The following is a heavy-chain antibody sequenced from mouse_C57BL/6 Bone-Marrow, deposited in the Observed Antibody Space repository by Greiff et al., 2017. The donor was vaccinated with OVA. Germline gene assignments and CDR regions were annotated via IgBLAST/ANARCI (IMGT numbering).Heavy chain of an antibody. CDR1: GFTFSSYG. Sequence: EVQLQESGGDLVKPGGSLKLSCAASGFTFSSYGMSWVRQTPDKRLEWVATISSGGSYTSSPDSVQGRFTISRANAKNTLYRQMSRLKSEDTAMYYCAYTEAMDYWGQGTSVTVAS. CDR2: ISSGGSYT. J-gene: IGHJ4*01. V-gene: IGHV5-6*01. CDR3: AYTEAMDY.